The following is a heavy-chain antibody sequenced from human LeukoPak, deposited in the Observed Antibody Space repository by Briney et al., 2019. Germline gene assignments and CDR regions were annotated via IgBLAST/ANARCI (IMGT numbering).Heavy chain of an antibody. CDR2: ISGSGGST. V-gene: IGHV3-23*01. CDR3: AKDLELEDAFDI. Sequence: GGSLRLSCAASGFTFSSYAMSWVRPAPGKGLEWVSAISGSGGSTYYADSVKGRFTISRDNSKSTLYLQMNSLRAEDTAVYYCAKDLELEDAFDIWGQGTMVTVSS. CDR1: GFTFSSYA. J-gene: IGHJ3*02. D-gene: IGHD1-1*01.